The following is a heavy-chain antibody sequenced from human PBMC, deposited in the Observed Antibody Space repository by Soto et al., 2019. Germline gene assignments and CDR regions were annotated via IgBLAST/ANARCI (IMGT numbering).Heavy chain of an antibody. J-gene: IGHJ4*02. D-gene: IGHD1-26*01. V-gene: IGHV3-23*01. Sequence: EVQLLESRGGLVQPGGSLRLSCAASGFTFSSYAMSWVRQAPGKGLEWVSAISGSGGSTYYADSVKGRFTISRDNSKNTLYLQMNSLRAEDTAVYYCAKAVVGATGRDYWGQGTLVTVSS. CDR2: ISGSGGST. CDR3: AKAVVGATGRDY. CDR1: GFTFSSYA.